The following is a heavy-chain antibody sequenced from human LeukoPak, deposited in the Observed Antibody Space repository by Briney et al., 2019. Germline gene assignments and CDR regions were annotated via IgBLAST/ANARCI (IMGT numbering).Heavy chain of an antibody. CDR3: VRDPFDSSGHDQGAY. D-gene: IGHD3-22*01. Sequence: GGSLRLSCAASGFTVSNYHINWVRQAPGWGLEWVAAIIHTGVETYHADSVKGRFTLSRDNSENMVHLQMNSLTVDDTAVYYCVRDPFDSSGHDQGAYWGQGALVTVSS. CDR1: GFTVSNYH. J-gene: IGHJ4*02. V-gene: IGHV3-23*01. CDR2: IIHTGVET.